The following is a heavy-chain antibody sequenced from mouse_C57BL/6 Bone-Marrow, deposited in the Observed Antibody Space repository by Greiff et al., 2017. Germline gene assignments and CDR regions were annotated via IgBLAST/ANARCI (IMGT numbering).Heavy chain of an antibody. D-gene: IGHD1-1*01. V-gene: IGHV1-81*01. CDR2: IYPRSGNT. J-gene: IGHJ2*01. CDR3: ARDDYYGSSYRFDY. Sequence: VQLQQPGAELARPGASVKLSCKASGYTFPSYGISWVKQRTGQGLEWIGEIYPRSGNTYYNEKFKGKATLTADKSSSTAYMELRSLTSDDSAVYFCARDDYYGSSYRFDYWGQGTTLTVSS. CDR1: GYTFPSYG.